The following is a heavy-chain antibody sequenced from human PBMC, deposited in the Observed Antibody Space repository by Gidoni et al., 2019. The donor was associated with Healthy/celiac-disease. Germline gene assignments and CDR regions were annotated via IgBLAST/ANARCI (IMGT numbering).Heavy chain of an antibody. Sequence: QVQLVQSGAEVQKPGASVKVSCKASGYTFTSYGISWVRQAPGKGLEGMGWISAYNGNTNYAKKLQGRVTMTTDTSTSTAYMELRSLRSDDTAVYYCARVIKSSVLMVYANWFDPWGQGTLVTVSS. CDR3: ARVIKSSVLMVYANWFDP. J-gene: IGHJ5*02. V-gene: IGHV1-18*01. D-gene: IGHD2-8*01. CDR2: ISAYNGNT. CDR1: GYTFTSYG.